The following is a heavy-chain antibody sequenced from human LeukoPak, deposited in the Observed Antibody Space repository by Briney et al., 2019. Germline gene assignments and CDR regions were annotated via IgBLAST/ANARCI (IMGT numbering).Heavy chain of an antibody. J-gene: IGHJ6*02. CDR3: AREDVVLVDAVRYYYYGMDV. V-gene: IGHV1-46*01. CDR1: GYTFITYY. Sequence: ASVSVSCKASGYTFITYYMHWVRQAPGQGREWMGIINPSGGSTSYAQKFQDRVTMTRDTSTSTAYMELSSLKSEDTAVYYCAREDVVLVDAVRYYYYGMDVWGQGTTVTVSS. CDR2: INPSGGST. D-gene: IGHD2-8*01.